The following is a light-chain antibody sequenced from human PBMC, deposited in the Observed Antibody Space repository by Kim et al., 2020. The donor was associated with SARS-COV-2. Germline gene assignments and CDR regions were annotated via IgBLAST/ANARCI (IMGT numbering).Light chain of an antibody. J-gene: IGKJ1*01. CDR1: PGIGDD. Sequence: SSVRDRVTITCRASPGIGDDLSWFQQKPGKAPKLLIYSASSLQTGVPSRFSGSGSHTDFTLTINSLQPDDFATYYCLQDYNYSWTFGQGTKVDIK. CDR3: LQDYNYSWT. CDR2: SAS. V-gene: IGKV1-6*01.